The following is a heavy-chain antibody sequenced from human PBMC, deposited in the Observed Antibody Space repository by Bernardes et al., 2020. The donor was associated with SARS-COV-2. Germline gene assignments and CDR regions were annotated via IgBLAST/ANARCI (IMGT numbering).Heavy chain of an antibody. CDR1: GFTFDDYA. D-gene: IGHD3-16*01. CDR2: ISWNSGSI. CDR3: AKLGGVTFDY. J-gene: IGHJ4*03. V-gene: IGHV3-9*01. Sequence: GGSLRLSCAASGFTFDDYAMHWVRQAPGKGLEWVSGISWNSGSIGYADSVKGRFTISRDNAKNSLYLQMNSLRAEDTALYYCAKLGGVTFDYWGQGTTVTVSS.